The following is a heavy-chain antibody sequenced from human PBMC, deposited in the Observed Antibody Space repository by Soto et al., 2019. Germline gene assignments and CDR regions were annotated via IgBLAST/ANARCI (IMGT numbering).Heavy chain of an antibody. Sequence: PGGSLRLSCAASGFTFSSYAMSWVRQAPGKGLEWVSAISGSGGSTYYADSVKGRFTISRDNSKNTLYLQMNSLRAEDTAVYYCAKEQWLVPRPEDYFDYWGQGTLVTVSS. J-gene: IGHJ4*02. CDR3: AKEQWLVPRPEDYFDY. CDR2: ISGSGGST. V-gene: IGHV3-23*01. CDR1: GFTFSSYA. D-gene: IGHD6-19*01.